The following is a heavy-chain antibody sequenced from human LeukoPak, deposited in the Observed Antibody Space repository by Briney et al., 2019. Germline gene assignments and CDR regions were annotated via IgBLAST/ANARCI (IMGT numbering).Heavy chain of an antibody. Sequence: SETLSLTCTVSGGSISSSFNYWAWIRQPPGKGLEWIGSIYESGSAYYNPSLKSRITISVDTSKNQFSLKLNSVTAADTAVYYCASLPGGYSSSIDYWGQGTLVTVSS. CDR1: GGSISSSFNY. J-gene: IGHJ4*02. D-gene: IGHD5-18*01. V-gene: IGHV4-39*01. CDR3: ASLPGGYSSSIDY. CDR2: IYESGSA.